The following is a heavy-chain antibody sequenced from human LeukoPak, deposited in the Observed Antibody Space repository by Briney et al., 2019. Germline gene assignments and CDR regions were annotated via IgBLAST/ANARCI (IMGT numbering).Heavy chain of an antibody. V-gene: IGHV4-59*01. D-gene: IGHD3-22*01. J-gene: IGHJ3*02. Sequence: PSETLSLTCTVSGGSISSYYWSWIRQPPGKGLGWIGYIYYSGSTNYNPSLKSRVTISVDTSKNQFSLKLSSVTAADTAVYYCARDVAGYYDSSGPRGGAFDIWGQGTMVTVSS. CDR1: GGSISSYY. CDR2: IYYSGST. CDR3: ARDVAGYYDSSGPRGGAFDI.